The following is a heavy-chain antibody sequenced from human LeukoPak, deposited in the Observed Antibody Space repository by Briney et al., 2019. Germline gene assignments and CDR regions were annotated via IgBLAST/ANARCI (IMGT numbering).Heavy chain of an antibody. CDR1: GGSTSNSGYY. D-gene: IGHD4-17*01. J-gene: IGHJ4*02. CDR2: VYYSGKT. Sequence: SETLSLTCTVSGGSTSNSGYYWGWIRQPPGKGLEWIGSVYYSGKTNYNPSLKNRVTISVDTSKNQFSLKLRSVTAADTAVFYCARQGYADFSPRPFDYWGQGTLVTVSS. CDR3: ARQGYADFSPRPFDY. V-gene: IGHV4-39*01.